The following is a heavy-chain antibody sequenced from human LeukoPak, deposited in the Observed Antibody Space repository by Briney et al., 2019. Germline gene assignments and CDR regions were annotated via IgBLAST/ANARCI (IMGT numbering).Heavy chain of an antibody. V-gene: IGHV4-59*08. CDR1: GVSISSYY. CDR3: ARYLSSYYDSPYFDF. CDR2: IYSSGSS. D-gene: IGHD3-22*01. J-gene: IGHJ4*02. Sequence: SETLSLTCTVSGVSISSYYWSWIRQPPGKGLEWIGCIYSSGSSGYNPSLKSRVTISVDTSKNHFSLKLSSVTAADTAVYYCARYLSSYYDSPYFDFWGQGTLVTVSS.